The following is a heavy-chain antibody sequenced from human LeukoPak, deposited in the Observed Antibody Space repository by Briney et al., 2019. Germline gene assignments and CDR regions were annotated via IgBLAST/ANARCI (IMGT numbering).Heavy chain of an antibody. Sequence: KPSETLSLTCAVYGGSFGGYYWSWIRQPPGKGLEWIGEINHSGSTNYNPSLKSRVTISVDTSKNQFSLKLSSVTAADTAVYYCARGRVVQGVTYYPFDYWGQGTLVTVSS. V-gene: IGHV4-34*01. CDR3: ARGRVVQGVTYYPFDY. CDR1: GGSFGGYY. J-gene: IGHJ4*02. D-gene: IGHD3-10*01. CDR2: INHSGST.